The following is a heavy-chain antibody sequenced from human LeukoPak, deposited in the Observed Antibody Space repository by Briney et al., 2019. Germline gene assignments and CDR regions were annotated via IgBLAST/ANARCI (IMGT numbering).Heavy chain of an antibody. D-gene: IGHD6-19*01. V-gene: IGHV3-23*01. J-gene: IGHJ4*02. CDR2: IRGIDGST. Sequence: GGSLRLSCAASGFTFRIYAMNWVRQAPGKGLEWVSSIRGIDGSTYYADSVKGRFTSPRDNSKNAVSLQMNSLRAEDTAVYYCAQRQGSERAFDSWGQGTLVTVSS. CDR3: AQRQGSERAFDS. CDR1: GFTFRIYA.